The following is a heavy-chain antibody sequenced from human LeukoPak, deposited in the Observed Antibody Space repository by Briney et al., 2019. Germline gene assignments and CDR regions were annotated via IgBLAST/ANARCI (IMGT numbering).Heavy chain of an antibody. CDR2: INPSGGST. CDR1: GYTFNCYY. J-gene: IGHJ5*02. CDR3: ATWNPVSNWLDP. D-gene: IGHD1-1*01. V-gene: IGHV1-46*02. Sequence: VASVKVSFKASGYTFNCYYMHWVRQAPGQGLAWMGIINPSGGSTSYAQKFQGRVTMTRDASTGTVYMELSSLRSEDTAVYYCATWNPVSNWLDPWGQGTLVTVSS.